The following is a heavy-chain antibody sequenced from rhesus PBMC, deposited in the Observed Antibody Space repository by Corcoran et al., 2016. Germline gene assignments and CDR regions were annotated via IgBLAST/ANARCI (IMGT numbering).Heavy chain of an antibody. D-gene: IGHD2-21*01. CDR1: GFTFGSYA. CDR2: IRPLVGIN. V-gene: IGHV1-198*02. CDR3: ARGGDCTGSGCYVEWYFEF. Sequence: QVQLVQSGAEVKKPGASVKVSCKASGFTFGSYAISWVRQAPGPGIEWLGVIRPLVGINNYAEKFQGRVTITATTSTSKAFMELSSLRSEDTAVYYCARGGDCTGSGCYVEWYFEFWGQGALVTVSS. J-gene: IGHJ1*01.